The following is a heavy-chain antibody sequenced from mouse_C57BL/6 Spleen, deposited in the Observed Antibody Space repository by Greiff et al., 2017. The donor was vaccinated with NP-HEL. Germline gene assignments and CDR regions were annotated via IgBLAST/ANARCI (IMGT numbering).Heavy chain of an antibody. CDR2: IWSGGST. Sequence: QVQLQQSGPGLVQSSQSLSISCTASGFSLTSYGVHWVRQSPGKGLEWLGAIWSGGSTNCHAAFISELTISKDNSKIQVFFTMNSLQADDTTVDYCASDAYYFDCWGQGTTLTVSS. D-gene: IGHD2-3*01. J-gene: IGHJ2*01. CDR1: GFSLTSYG. V-gene: IGHV2-2*01. CDR3: ASDAYYFDC.